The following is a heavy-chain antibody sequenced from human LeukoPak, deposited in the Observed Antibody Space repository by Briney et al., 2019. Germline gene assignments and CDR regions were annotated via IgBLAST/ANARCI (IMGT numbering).Heavy chain of an antibody. CDR3: ARGGDCSSTSCYDY. Sequence: PSETLSLTCTVSGGSISSYFWSWIRQPPGKGLECIGYIYYSGSTNYNPSLKSRVTISVDTSKNQFSLKLNSVTAADTAVYYCARGGDCSSTSCYDYWGQGTLVTVSS. CDR2: IYYSGST. CDR1: GGSISSYF. D-gene: IGHD2-2*01. J-gene: IGHJ4*02. V-gene: IGHV4-59*01.